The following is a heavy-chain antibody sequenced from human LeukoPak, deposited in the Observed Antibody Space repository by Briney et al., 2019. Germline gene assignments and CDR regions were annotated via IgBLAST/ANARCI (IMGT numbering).Heavy chain of an antibody. CDR1: GYTFTNYG. D-gene: IGHD1-26*01. CDR2: ISAYNGNT. Sequence: ASVKVSCKASGYTFTNYGISWVRQAPGQGLEWMGWISAYNGNTKYAQKFQSRVTMTTDTSTNTVNMELRSLRSDDTAVFYCARSGSHNYYYYGMDVWGQGTTDIVSS. J-gene: IGHJ6*02. V-gene: IGHV1-18*01. CDR3: ARSGSHNYYYYGMDV.